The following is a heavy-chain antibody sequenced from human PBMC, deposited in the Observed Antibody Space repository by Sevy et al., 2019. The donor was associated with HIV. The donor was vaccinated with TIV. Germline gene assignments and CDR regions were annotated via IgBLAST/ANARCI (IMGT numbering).Heavy chain of an antibody. J-gene: IGHJ5*02. V-gene: IGHV3-49*03. D-gene: IGHD2-15*01. CDR1: GFTFGDYA. CDR3: TRAYCSGGSCYGWFDP. CDR2: IRSKAYGGTT. Sequence: GGYLRLSCTASGFTFGDYAMSWFRQAPGKGLEWIGFIRSKAYGGTTEYAASVKGRFTISRDDSKSIAYLQINSLKTEDTAVYRSTRAYCSGGSCYGWFDPWGQGTLVTVSS.